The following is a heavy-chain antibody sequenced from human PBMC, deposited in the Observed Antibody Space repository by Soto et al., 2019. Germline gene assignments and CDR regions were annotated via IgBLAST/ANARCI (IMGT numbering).Heavy chain of an antibody. J-gene: IGHJ4*02. D-gene: IGHD3-10*01. CDR1: GGSISSYY. V-gene: IGHV4-59*01. Sequence: SETLSLTCTVSGGSISSYYWSWIRQPPGKGLEWIGYIYYSGSTNYNPSLKSRVTISVDTSKNQFSLKLSSVTAADTAVYFCKRDLNRVFDFWGLGKLVTVSA. CDR2: IYYSGST. CDR3: KRDLNRVFDF.